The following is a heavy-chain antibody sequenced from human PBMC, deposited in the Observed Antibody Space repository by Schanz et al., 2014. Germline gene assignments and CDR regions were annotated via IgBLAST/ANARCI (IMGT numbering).Heavy chain of an antibody. J-gene: IGHJ5*02. Sequence: QVQLVESGGGVVQPGGSLRLSCAASRFIFNDYYMNWIRQPPGKGLEWVASIYNSGSAYYGPPLKSRVTISVETSKNQFSLRLNAVTASDTAVYYCVRQLLWFGESGVDTWGQGTLVVVSS. V-gene: IGHV4-38-2*01. CDR1: RFIFNDYY. CDR2: IYNSGSA. CDR3: VRQLLWFGESGVDT. D-gene: IGHD3-10*01.